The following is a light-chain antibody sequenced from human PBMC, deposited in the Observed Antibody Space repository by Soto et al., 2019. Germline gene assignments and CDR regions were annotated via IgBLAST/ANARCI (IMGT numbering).Light chain of an antibody. V-gene: IGKV3-20*01. Sequence: EIVLTQSPGTLSLSPGERATLSCRASQSISSSYLAWYQQKPGQAPRLLIYAASSKATGIPDRFSDSGSATYFTLTISRLELEDFAVYYCQQYGSSSYTFGQGTQLEIK. CDR2: AAS. CDR3: QQYGSSSYT. CDR1: QSISSSY. J-gene: IGKJ2*01.